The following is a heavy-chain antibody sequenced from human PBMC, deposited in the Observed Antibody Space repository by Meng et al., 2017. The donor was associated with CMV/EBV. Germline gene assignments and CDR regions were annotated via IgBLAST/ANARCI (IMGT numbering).Heavy chain of an antibody. CDR1: GWSFRGYH. V-gene: IGHV4-34*01. CDR3: ARGGNWFDP. Sequence: QVRLQEWGPGLSMPLSSLSPTYTVYGWSFRGYHWGWIRQPPGKGLDWIGEINHSGSTNYNPSLNSRGTISVDTSKNQFSLKLSSVTAADTAVYYCARGGNWFDPWGQGTLVTVSS. J-gene: IGHJ5*02. CDR2: INHSGST.